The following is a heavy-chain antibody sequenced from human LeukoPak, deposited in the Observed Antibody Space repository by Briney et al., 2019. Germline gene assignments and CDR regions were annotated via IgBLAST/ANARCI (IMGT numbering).Heavy chain of an antibody. CDR1: GYSISSGYY. CDR2: IYHSGST. J-gene: IGHJ5*02. D-gene: IGHD4-17*01. V-gene: IGHV4-38-2*02. Sequence: SETLSLTCTVSGYSISSGYYWGWIRQPPGKGLEWIGEIYHSGSTNYNPSLKSRVTISVDKSKNQFSLKLSSVTAADTAVYYCARFMGTFYGDYFWFDPWGQGTLVTVSS. CDR3: ARFMGTFYGDYFWFDP.